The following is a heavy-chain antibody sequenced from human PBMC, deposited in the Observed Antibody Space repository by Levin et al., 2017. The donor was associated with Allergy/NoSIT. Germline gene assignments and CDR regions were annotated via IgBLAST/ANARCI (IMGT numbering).Heavy chain of an antibody. CDR3: TRDRGGQYSSSSLY. CDR2: IRSKAFGGTT. Sequence: SCTASGFIFGDYAMNWFRQAPGKGPEWVGFIRSKAFGGTTEYAASVRGRFTISRDDSKSIAYLQMNSLETEDTAVYYCTRDRGGQYSSSSLYWGQGTLVTVSP. J-gene: IGHJ4*02. D-gene: IGHD6-13*01. V-gene: IGHV3-49*03. CDR1: GFIFGDYA.